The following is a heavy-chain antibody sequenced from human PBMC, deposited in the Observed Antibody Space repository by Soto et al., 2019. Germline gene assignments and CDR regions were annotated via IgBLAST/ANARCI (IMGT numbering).Heavy chain of an antibody. J-gene: IGHJ4*02. V-gene: IGHV3-72*01. CDR3: ARFSGSYTRGLDY. Sequence: EVQLVESGGGLVQPGGSLRLSCAASGFTFSDHYMDWVRQAPGKGLAWVGRSRKKANSYSTEYAASVKGRFTISRDESKNSLYLQMNSLKAEDKAVYYCARFSGSYTRGLDYWGQGPLVTVSS. D-gene: IGHD1-26*01. CDR2: SRKKANSYST. CDR1: GFTFSDHY.